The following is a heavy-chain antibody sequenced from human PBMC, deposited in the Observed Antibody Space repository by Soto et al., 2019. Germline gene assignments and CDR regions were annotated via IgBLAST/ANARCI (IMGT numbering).Heavy chain of an antibody. J-gene: IGHJ6*02. Sequence: TSETLSLTCAVSGGSISSSNWWSWVRQPPGKGLEWIGEIYHSGSTNYNPSPKSRVTISVDKSKNQFSLKLSSVTAADTAVYYCARAPMYYDILTGYSKDYYYYGMDVWGQGTTVTVSS. V-gene: IGHV4-4*02. CDR3: ARAPMYYDILTGYSKDYYYYGMDV. D-gene: IGHD3-9*01. CDR2: IYHSGST. CDR1: GGSISSSNW.